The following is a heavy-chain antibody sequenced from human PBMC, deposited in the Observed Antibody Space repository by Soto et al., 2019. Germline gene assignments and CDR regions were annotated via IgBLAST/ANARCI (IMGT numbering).Heavy chain of an antibody. J-gene: IGHJ4*02. CDR1: GFTFSNAW. V-gene: IGHV3-15*01. D-gene: IGHD2-2*01. Sequence: EVQLVESGGGLVKPGGSLRLSCAASGFTFSNAWMSWVSQAPGKGLEWVGRIKSKTDGGTTDYAAPVKGRFTISRDDSKNTLYLQMNSLKTEDTAVYYCTTGRFSGVGPAYWGQGTLVTVSS. CDR2: IKSKTDGGTT. CDR3: TTGRFSGVGPAY.